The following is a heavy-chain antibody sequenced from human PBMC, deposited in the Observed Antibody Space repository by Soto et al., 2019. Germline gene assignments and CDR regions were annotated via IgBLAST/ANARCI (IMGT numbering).Heavy chain of an antibody. CDR3: ARGGLAARKGRWFDP. CDR2: IHYSGST. D-gene: IGHD6-6*01. CDR1: GDSISSYY. J-gene: IGHJ5*02. Sequence: ETLSLTCTVSGDSISSYYWGWIRQPPGKGLEWIGYIHYSGSTNYNPSLKSRVTISVDTPKNQFSLKVNSMTAADTAVYYCARGGLAARKGRWFDPWGQGTLVTVSS. V-gene: IGHV4-59*01.